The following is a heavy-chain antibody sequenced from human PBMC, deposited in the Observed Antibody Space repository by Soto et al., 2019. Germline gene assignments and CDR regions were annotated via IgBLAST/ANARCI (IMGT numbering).Heavy chain of an antibody. Sequence: GGSLRLSCAASGFTVSISYMTWVRQVSGKGLEWVSIINSGGNTEYADSVKGRFTISRDISRNTLYLQMNSLRAEDTAVYYCVRENYYYGMDVWGQGTTVTVSS. CDR1: GFTVSISY. CDR3: VRENYYYGMDV. CDR2: INSGGNT. J-gene: IGHJ6*02. V-gene: IGHV3-66*01.